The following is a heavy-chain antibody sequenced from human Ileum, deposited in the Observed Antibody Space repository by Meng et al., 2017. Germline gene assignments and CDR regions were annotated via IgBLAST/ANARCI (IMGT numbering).Heavy chain of an antibody. Sequence: GGSLRLSCAASGFTFSSYAMSWVRQAPGKGLEWVSAISGSGGSTYYADSVKGRFTISRDNSKNTLYLQMNSLRAENTAVYYCAKDHDYGGNSYYFDSWGQGTLVTVSS. CDR1: GFTFSSYA. V-gene: IGHV3-23*01. D-gene: IGHD4-23*01. CDR2: ISGSGGST. CDR3: AKDHDYGGNSYYFDS. J-gene: IGHJ4*02.